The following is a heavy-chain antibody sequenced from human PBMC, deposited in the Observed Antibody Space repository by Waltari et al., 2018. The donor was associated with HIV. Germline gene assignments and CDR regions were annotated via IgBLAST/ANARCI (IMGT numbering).Heavy chain of an antibody. J-gene: IGHJ4*02. D-gene: IGHD5-18*01. CDR2: ISNRSDFI. V-gene: IGHV3-21*06. CDR3: ASLPTEGQPPRVF. Sequence: EVHLVESGGGLVKPGGSLRLSCTASGFGFSRFGMNWVRQVPGKGLEWVSAISNRSDFINYADSVKGRFTIYRDNAANSLYLQMNALRNEDTAVYFCASLPTEGQPPRVFWGQGIIVTVSS. CDR1: GFGFSRFG.